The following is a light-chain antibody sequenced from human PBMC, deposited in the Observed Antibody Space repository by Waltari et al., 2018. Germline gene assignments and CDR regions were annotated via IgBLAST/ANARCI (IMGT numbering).Light chain of an antibody. CDR1: QSISSY. CDR2: AAS. Sequence: DIQMTQSPSSLSASAGDRVTITCRASQSISSYLNWYQQKPGKAPTLLIYAASSLQMGVPSRFSGSESGTDFTLTISSLQPEDFATYYCQQYNSYPLTFGGGTKVEIK. CDR3: QQYNSYPLT. J-gene: IGKJ4*01. V-gene: IGKV1-39*01.